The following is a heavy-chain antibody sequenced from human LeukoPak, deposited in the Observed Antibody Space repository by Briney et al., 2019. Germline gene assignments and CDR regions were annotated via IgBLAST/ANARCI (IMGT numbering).Heavy chain of an antibody. Sequence: GGSLRLSCAASAFTFSSYAMSWVRQAPRKGLEWVSVISASGGSTYYADSVKGRFTISSDNSKNTLYLQMNSLRAEDTAVYYCAVRSSAYYFFDYWGQGTLVTVSS. J-gene: IGHJ4*02. D-gene: IGHD3-22*01. CDR1: AFTFSSYA. V-gene: IGHV3-23*01. CDR2: ISASGGST. CDR3: AVRSSAYYFFDY.